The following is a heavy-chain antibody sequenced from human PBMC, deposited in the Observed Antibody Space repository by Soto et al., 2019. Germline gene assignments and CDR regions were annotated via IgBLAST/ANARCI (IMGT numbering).Heavy chain of an antibody. V-gene: IGHV4-39*01. J-gene: IGHJ5*02. CDR3: ATKKGIEGANDWFDP. Sequence: PSETLSLTCTVSGGSISGSTYYWGWSRQPPGKGLEYIGIIYYSGSTYYNPSLKSRVTISLDTSKNQFSLKLSSVTAADTAVYYCATKKGIEGANDWFDPWRQGTLVTVSS. CDR1: GGSISGSTYY. CDR2: IYYSGST. D-gene: IGHD1-26*01.